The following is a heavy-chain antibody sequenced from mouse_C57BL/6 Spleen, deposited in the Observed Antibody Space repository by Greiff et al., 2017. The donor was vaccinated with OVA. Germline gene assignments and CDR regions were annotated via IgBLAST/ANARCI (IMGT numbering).Heavy chain of an antibody. D-gene: IGHD2-4*01. Sequence: EVKVEESGGGLVKPGGSLKLSCAASGFTFSDYGMHWVRQAPEKGLEWVAYISSGSSTIYYADTVKGRFTISRDNAKNTLFLQMTSLRSEDTAMYYCARNYDPPFDYWGQGTTLTVSS. CDR2: ISSGSSTI. J-gene: IGHJ2*01. CDR1: GFTFSDYG. V-gene: IGHV5-17*01. CDR3: ARNYDPPFDY.